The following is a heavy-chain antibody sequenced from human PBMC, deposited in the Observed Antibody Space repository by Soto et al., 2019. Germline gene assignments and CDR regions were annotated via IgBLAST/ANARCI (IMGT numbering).Heavy chain of an antibody. Sequence: XGILSLTCAVYGGSFSGYYWNWIRQPPGKGLEWIGEIDHSGYTNYNPSLKSRVTISVDTSKNQFSLRLTSVTAADTAVYYCARVRDWFDPWGQGTLVTVSS. CDR1: GGSFSGYY. CDR2: IDHSGYT. V-gene: IGHV4-34*01. J-gene: IGHJ5*02. CDR3: ARVRDWFDP. D-gene: IGHD3-3*01.